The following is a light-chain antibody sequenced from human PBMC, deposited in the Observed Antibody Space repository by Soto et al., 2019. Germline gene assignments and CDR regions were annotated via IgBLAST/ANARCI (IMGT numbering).Light chain of an antibody. CDR3: SSYTGSSISYD. CDR2: AVN. V-gene: IGLV2-8*01. Sequence: QSVLTQPPSASGSPGQSVTISCTGTSSDVGGYNYVSWYQQHPGKAPKLIIYAVNKWPSGVPDRFSGSKSGNTASLTVSGLQADDEADYYCSSYTGSSISYDFGIGTKVTVL. CDR1: SSDVGGYNY. J-gene: IGLJ1*01.